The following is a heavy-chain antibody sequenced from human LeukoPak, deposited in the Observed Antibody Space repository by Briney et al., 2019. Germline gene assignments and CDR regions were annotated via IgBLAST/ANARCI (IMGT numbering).Heavy chain of an antibody. CDR2: INIDGSST. J-gene: IGHJ3*02. Sequence: GGSLRLSCAASGFAFSSYWMHWVRQAPGKGLVWVSRINIDGSSTIYADSVKGRFTISRDNAKNTLYLQMNSLRVDDTAVYYCARGTNYYGSGPGDIWGQGTMVTVSS. V-gene: IGHV3-74*01. D-gene: IGHD3-10*01. CDR3: ARGTNYYGSGPGDI. CDR1: GFAFSSYW.